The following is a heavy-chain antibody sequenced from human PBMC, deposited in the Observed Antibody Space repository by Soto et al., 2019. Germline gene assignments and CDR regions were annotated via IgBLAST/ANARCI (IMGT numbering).Heavy chain of an antibody. CDR3: AKDGYIGAVDYYGMDV. CDR1: GFTFSSYG. V-gene: IGHV3-30*18. J-gene: IGHJ6*01. D-gene: IGHD5-12*01. CDR2: ISYDGSNK. Sequence: QVQLVESGGGVVQPGRSLRLSCAASGFTFSSYGMHWVRQAPGKGLEWVAVISYDGSNKYYADSVKGRFTISRDNSKNTLYLQMNSLRAEDTAVYYCAKDGYIGAVDYYGMDVW.